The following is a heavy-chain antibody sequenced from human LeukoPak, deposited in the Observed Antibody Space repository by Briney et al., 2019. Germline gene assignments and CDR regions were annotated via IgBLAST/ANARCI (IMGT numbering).Heavy chain of an antibody. J-gene: IGHJ5*02. D-gene: IGHD2-15*01. CDR2: INPNSGGT. CDR3: ARVATDGYCSGGSCYSLDWFDP. CDR1: GYTFTGYY. V-gene: IGHV1-2*02. Sequence: ASVKVSCKASGYTFTGYYMHWVRQAPGQGLEWMGWINPNSGGTNYAQKFQGRVTMTRDTSTSTVYMELSSLRSEDTAVYYCARVATDGYCSGGSCYSLDWFDPWGQGTLVTVSS.